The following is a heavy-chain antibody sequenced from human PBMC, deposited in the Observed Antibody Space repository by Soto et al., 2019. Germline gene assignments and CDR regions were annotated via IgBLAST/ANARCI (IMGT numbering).Heavy chain of an antibody. CDR1: GGIGSNYA. CDR3: AREMASGYSRTWFDP. CDR2: IVPEFGTS. V-gene: IGHV1-69*06. Sequence: QEHLVQSGAEVKKPGSSVKVSCRASGGIGSNYAISWVRQAPGQGLEWMGGIVPEFGTSNYAQRFKGRVTISVDKSTNSVYMELSSLRSQDTAIYYCAREMASGYSRTWFDPWGQGTLVTVSS. J-gene: IGHJ5*02. D-gene: IGHD2-15*01.